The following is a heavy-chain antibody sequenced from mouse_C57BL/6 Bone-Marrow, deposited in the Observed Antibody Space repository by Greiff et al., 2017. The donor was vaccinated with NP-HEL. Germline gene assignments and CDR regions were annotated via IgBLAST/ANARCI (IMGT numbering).Heavy chain of an antibody. J-gene: IGHJ2*01. CDR3: ARLWDFYLDY. CDR1: GYTFTSYW. D-gene: IGHD4-1*01. CDR2: IHPNSGST. V-gene: IGHV1-64*01. Sequence: QVQLQQPGAELVKPGASVKLSCKASGYTFTSYWMHWVKQRPGQGLEWIGMIHPNSGSTNYNEKFKSKATLTVDKSASTAYMQLSSLTSEVSAVYYCARLWDFYLDYWGQGTTLTVSS.